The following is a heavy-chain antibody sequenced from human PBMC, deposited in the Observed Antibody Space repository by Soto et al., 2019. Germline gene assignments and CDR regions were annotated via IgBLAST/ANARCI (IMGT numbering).Heavy chain of an antibody. J-gene: IGHJ4*02. CDR3: ARVPSTRYLDSSGPTSF. V-gene: IGHV3-7*05. Sequence: PGGSLRLSCAASGFTFSSYWMSWVRQAPGKGLEWVANIKQDGSEKYCVDSVKGRFTISRDNAKNSLYLQMNSLRAEDTAVYYCARVPSTRYLDSSGPTSFWGQGTLVTVSS. CDR2: IKQDGSEK. CDR1: GFTFSSYW. D-gene: IGHD3-22*01.